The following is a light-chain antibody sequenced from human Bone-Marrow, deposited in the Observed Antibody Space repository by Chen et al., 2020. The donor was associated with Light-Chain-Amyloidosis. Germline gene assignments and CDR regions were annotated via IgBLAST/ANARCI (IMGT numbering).Light chain of an antibody. CDR1: QCISNS. Sequence: DIQMRQSPSARSACVGDRVTITCRASQCISNSLAWFQQKPEKAPKRLIYAASSLQSGVPSRFSGSGSDTEFTLTISSLQPDYFATYYCLQQRVFPWTFGQGTKVDVK. CDR2: AAS. J-gene: IGKJ1*01. CDR3: LQQRVFPWT. V-gene: IGKV1-17*03.